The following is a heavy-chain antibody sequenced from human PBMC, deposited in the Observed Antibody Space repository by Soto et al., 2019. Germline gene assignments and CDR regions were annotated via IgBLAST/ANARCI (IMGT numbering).Heavy chain of an antibody. J-gene: IGHJ4*02. Sequence: NPSETLSLTCTVSGGSVSSGSYYWSWIRQPPGKGLEWIGYIYYSGSTNYNPSLKSRVTISVDTSKNQFSLKLSSVTAADTAVYYCAREGGYSYGYYYFDYWGQGTLVTVS. CDR3: AREGGYSYGYYYFDY. CDR1: GGSVSSGSYY. V-gene: IGHV4-61*01. D-gene: IGHD5-18*01. CDR2: IYYSGST.